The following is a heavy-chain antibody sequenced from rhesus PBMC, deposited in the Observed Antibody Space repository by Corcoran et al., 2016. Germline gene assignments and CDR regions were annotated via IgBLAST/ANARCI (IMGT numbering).Heavy chain of an antibody. CDR3: ASGGYYEDDYGYYLRGYFEF. CDR1: GGSFSSYW. Sequence: QVQLQESGPGLVKPSETLSLTCAVSGGSFSSYWWSWIRQPPGKGLEWIGEINGNDGSNNYNPPLKGRVTFSKDGAKKQFSLKLRSVTAADTAVYYCASGGYYEDDYGYYLRGYFEFWGQGALVTVSS. J-gene: IGHJ1*01. D-gene: IGHD3-9*01. V-gene: IGHV4-80*01. CDR2: INGNDGSN.